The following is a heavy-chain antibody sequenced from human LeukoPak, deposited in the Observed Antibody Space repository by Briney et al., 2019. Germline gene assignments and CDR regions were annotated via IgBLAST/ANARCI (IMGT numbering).Heavy chain of an antibody. Sequence: ASVKVSCKASGGTFSSYAISWVRQAPGQGLEWMGGIIPIFGTANYAQKFQGRVTITTDESTSTAYIELSSLRSDDTAVYYCARAAKWDQGPFDYWGQGTLVTVSS. CDR1: GGTFSSYA. CDR2: IIPIFGTA. CDR3: ARAAKWDQGPFDY. J-gene: IGHJ4*02. V-gene: IGHV1-69*05. D-gene: IGHD1-26*01.